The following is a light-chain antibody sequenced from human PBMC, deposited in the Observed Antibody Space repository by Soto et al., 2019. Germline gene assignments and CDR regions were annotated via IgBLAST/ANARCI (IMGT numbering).Light chain of an antibody. J-gene: IGKJ2*01. V-gene: IGKV3-11*01. Sequence: EIVLTQSPATLSLSPGERDTHSCRAIQSVSSHLAWYQQRPGQAPRLLIYDATNRATGIPARFSGSGSGTDFTLTISSLEPEDFAVYYCQQRSNWPPYTFGQGTKVDIK. CDR1: QSVSSH. CDR2: DAT. CDR3: QQRSNWPPYT.